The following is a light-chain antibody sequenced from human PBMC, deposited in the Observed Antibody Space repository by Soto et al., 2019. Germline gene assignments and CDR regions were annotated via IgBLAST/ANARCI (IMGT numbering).Light chain of an antibody. CDR2: KAS. CDR1: QTISSW. V-gene: IGKV1-5*03. Sequence: DIQMTQSPSTLSGSVGDRVTITCRASQTISSWLAWYQQKPGKAPKLLIYKASTLNSGVPSRFSGSGSGTEFTLTISSLQPEDFASYYCQQTYSTPLTFGGGTKVDI. CDR3: QQTYSTPLT. J-gene: IGKJ4*01.